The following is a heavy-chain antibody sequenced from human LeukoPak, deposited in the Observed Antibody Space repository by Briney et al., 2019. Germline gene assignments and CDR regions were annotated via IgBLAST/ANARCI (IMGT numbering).Heavy chain of an antibody. Sequence: GASVKVSCKASGYTLTDHDIHWVRQAPGQRLEWMGRINPGNGNTKYSQKFQGRVTITRDTSASTAYMELSSLTSEDTAVYYCANWAGTPAGYFSGPLDYWGQGTLVTVSS. D-gene: IGHD6-19*01. CDR1: GYTLTDHD. CDR2: INPGNGNT. J-gene: IGHJ4*02. CDR3: ANWAGTPAGYFSGPLDY. V-gene: IGHV1-3*01.